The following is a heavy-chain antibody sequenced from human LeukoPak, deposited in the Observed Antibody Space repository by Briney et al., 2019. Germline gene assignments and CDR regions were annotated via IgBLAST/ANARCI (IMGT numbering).Heavy chain of an antibody. CDR2: TSGSGGST. CDR3: AKTRGVISATLYYFDY. D-gene: IGHD2-15*01. V-gene: IGHV3-23*01. Sequence: PGGSLRLSCAASGFTFSTYAMSWVRQAPGKGLEWVSVTSGSGGSTYYADSVKGRFTISRDNSKNTLYLQMNSLRAEDTAVYYCAKTRGVISATLYYFDYWGQGTLVTVSS. CDR1: GFTFSTYA. J-gene: IGHJ4*02.